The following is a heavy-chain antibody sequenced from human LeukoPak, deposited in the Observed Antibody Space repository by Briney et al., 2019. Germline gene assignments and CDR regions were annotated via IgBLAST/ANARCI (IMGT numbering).Heavy chain of an antibody. J-gene: IGHJ4*02. CDR3: ARLPIY. CDR2: IYYSGST. CDR1: CGSISSSSYY. Sequence: SETLSLTCTVSCGSISSSSYYWGWIRQPPGKGLEWIGSIYYSGSTYYNPSLKSRVTISVDTSKNQFSLKLSSVTAADTAVCYCARLPIYWGQGTLVTVSS. V-gene: IGHV4-39*01.